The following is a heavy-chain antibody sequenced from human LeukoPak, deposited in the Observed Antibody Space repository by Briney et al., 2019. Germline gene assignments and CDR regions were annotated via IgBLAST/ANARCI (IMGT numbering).Heavy chain of an antibody. V-gene: IGHV4-4*07. CDR2: IYTSGST. CDR3: TRHQTNNYGPGTPFDF. J-gene: IGHJ4*02. CDR1: GGSISSYY. D-gene: IGHD3-10*01. Sequence: SETLSLTCTVSGGSISSYYWSWIRQPAGKGLEWIGRIYTSGSTNYSPSLRSRVFISVDTSNNQFSLNLNSVTAADTAVYFCTRHQTNNYGPGTPFDFWGQGTLVSVSS.